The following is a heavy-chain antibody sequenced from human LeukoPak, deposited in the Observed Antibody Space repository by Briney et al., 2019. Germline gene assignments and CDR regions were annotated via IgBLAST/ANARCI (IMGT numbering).Heavy chain of an antibody. J-gene: IGHJ4*02. CDR1: GFSFSSYA. V-gene: IGHV3-23*01. CDR3: AKDMVAGSHGSPWGL. CDR2: ISDTGVGT. Sequence: GGSLRLSCAASGFSFSSYAMSWVRQAPGKGLEWLSVISDTGVGTYYADSVKGRFTISRDKNTLYLQMNSLRAEDTAVYFCAKDMVAGSHGSPWGLWGQGTLVTVSS. D-gene: IGHD6-19*01.